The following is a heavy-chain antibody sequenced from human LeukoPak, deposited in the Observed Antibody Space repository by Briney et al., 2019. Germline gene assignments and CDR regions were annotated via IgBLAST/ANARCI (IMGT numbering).Heavy chain of an antibody. CDR1: GFTFSDYY. J-gene: IGHJ3*02. Sequence: GGSLRLSCAASGFTFSDYYMSWIRQAPGKGLEWVSYISSSGNTKYYADSVKGRFTISRDNAKNSLYLQMSSLRAEDTAVYYCAKTRSGWFDGFDIWGQGTLVTVSS. CDR3: AKTRSGWFDGFDI. V-gene: IGHV3-11*01. D-gene: IGHD6-19*01. CDR2: ISSSGNTK.